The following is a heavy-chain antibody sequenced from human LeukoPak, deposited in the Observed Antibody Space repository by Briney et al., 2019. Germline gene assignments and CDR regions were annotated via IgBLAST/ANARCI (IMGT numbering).Heavy chain of an antibody. J-gene: IGHJ4*02. V-gene: IGHV4-30-4*01. Sequence: PSETLSLTCTVSGGSISSGDYYWSWIRQPPGKGLEWIGYIYSSGSTYYNPSLKSRVTISVDTSKNQFSLKLSSVTAADTAVYYCARESSGIAAAGTDYWGQGTLVTVSS. CDR1: GGSISSGDYY. CDR3: ARESSGIAAAGTDY. D-gene: IGHD6-13*01. CDR2: IYSSGST.